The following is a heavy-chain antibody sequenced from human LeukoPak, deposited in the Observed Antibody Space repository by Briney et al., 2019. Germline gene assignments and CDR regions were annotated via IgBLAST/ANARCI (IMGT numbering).Heavy chain of an antibody. CDR1: GGSISSYY. CDR3: AREKVEETYCYYMDV. Sequence: SETLSLTCTVSGGSISSYYWSWIRQPPGKGLEWIGRIYTSGSTNYNPSLKSRVTMSVDTSKNQFSLKLSSVTAADTAVYYCAREKVEETYCYYMDVWGKGTTVTVSS. V-gene: IGHV4-4*07. CDR2: IYTSGST. J-gene: IGHJ6*03.